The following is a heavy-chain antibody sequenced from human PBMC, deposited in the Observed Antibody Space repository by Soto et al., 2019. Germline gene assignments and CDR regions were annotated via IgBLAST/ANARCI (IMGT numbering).Heavy chain of an antibody. V-gene: IGHV3-23*01. CDR2: ISTSGDVT. CDR3: GIHCGSGCAQGH. D-gene: IGHD2-21*02. J-gene: IGHJ4*02. CDR1: TLTFSSYA. Sequence: EVQLLESGGGLVQPGGSLRLSCAASTLTFSSYAMRWVRQAPGRGLEWVSAISTSGDVTYYADSVRGRFTFYRDNSKKEVYLQMNSLRADDTAVYHGGIHCGSGCAQGHWGQVTLVTVSS.